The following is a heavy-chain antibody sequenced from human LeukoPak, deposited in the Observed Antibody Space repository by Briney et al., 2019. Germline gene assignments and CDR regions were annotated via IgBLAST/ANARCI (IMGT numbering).Heavy chain of an antibody. Sequence: GESLKISCKGSGYTFSSYWIGWAGQMPGKGLEWMGIIYPDDSDTRYSPSFQGQVTISADKSIGTAYLQWSSLKASDTVMYYCARLAYCSNDVCYSNYYYSMDVWGKGTTVTVSS. J-gene: IGHJ6*03. CDR1: GYTFSSYW. CDR2: IYPDDSDT. CDR3: ARLAYCSNDVCYSNYYYSMDV. V-gene: IGHV5-51*01. D-gene: IGHD2-8*01.